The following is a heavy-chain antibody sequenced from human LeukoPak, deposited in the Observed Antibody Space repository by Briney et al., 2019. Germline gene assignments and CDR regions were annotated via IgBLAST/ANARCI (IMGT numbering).Heavy chain of an antibody. CDR3: ASGDNTYDSSGYYYENLDY. V-gene: IGHV4-4*07. CDR2: IYTSGST. Sequence: PSETLSLTCTVSGGSISSCYWSWVRQAAGKGVEWIGRIYTSGSTDYNPSLTSRGAISVNTSKSQFALTLSSVTAADTAVYYCASGDNTYDSSGYYYENLDYWGQGTLSPSPQ. CDR1: GGSISSCY. J-gene: IGHJ4*02. D-gene: IGHD3-22*01.